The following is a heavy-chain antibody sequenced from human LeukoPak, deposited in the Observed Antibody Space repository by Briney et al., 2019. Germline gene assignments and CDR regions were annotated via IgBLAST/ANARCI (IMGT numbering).Heavy chain of an antibody. Sequence: EASVKVSCKASGYTFTSYAMHWVRQAPRQRLEWMGWINAGNGNTKYSQKFQGRVTITRDTSASTAYMELSSLRSEDTAVYYCARAPYDYVWGSYRSNYFDYWGQGTLVTVSS. V-gene: IGHV1-3*01. CDR2: INAGNGNT. J-gene: IGHJ4*02. CDR3: ARAPYDYVWGSYRSNYFDY. D-gene: IGHD3-16*02. CDR1: GYTFTSYA.